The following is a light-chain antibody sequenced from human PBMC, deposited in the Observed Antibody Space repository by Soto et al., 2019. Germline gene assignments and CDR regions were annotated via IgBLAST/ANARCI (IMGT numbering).Light chain of an antibody. CDR2: GAS. CDR3: QQYGSSPGT. Sequence: EIGLTQSPGTLSLSQGERATLSCRASQSVSSSYLAWYQQKPGQAPRLLIYGASSRATGIPDRFSGSGSGTDFTLTISRLEPEDFAVYYCQQYGSSPGTFGQGTKVDI. J-gene: IGKJ1*01. CDR1: QSVSSSY. V-gene: IGKV3-20*01.